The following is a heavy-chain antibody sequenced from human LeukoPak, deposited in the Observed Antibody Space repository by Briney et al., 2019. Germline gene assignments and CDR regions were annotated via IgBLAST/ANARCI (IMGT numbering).Heavy chain of an antibody. D-gene: IGHD6-13*01. Sequence: SETLSLTCTVSGGSISSSSYYWGWIRQPPGKGLEWIGSIYYSGSTYYNPSLKSRVTISVDTSKNQFSLKLSSVTAADTAVYYCARGQSSSRYYYYYYYMDVWGKGTTVTVSS. CDR1: GGSISSSSYY. CDR2: IYYSGST. CDR3: ARGQSSSRYYYYYYYMDV. J-gene: IGHJ6*03. V-gene: IGHV4-39*01.